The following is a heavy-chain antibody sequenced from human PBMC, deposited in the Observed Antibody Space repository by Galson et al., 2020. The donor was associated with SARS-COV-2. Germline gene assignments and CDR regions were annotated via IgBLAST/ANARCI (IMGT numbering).Heavy chain of an antibody. CDR3: ARGGSRPIMAFDYYYFYMDF. Sequence: SETLSLTCAVYGGSFSDYSWTWVRQPPGKGLEWIGEISHSGSTNYSPSLKSRVFMSVDTSKNQFSLKLSSVTAADTAVYYCARGGSRPIMAFDYYYFYMDFWGKGTTVTVSS. D-gene: IGHD3-10*01. CDR1: GGSFSDYS. J-gene: IGHJ6*03. CDR2: ISHSGST. V-gene: IGHV4-34*01.